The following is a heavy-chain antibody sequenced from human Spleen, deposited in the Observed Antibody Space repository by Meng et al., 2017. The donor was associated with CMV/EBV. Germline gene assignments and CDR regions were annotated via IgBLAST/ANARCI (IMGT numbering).Heavy chain of an antibody. CDR1: GFTFSNYA. CDR3: GMGWTFDY. CDR2: ASGSGGFT. D-gene: IGHD6-19*01. Sequence: EVQLLESGGGLVQPGGSLTLSCAASGFTFSNYAMSWVRQAPGKGLEWVSGASGSGGFTYYADSVKGRFTISRDNSKSTLYLEMTTLRADDTAVYYCGMGWTFDYWGQGSLVTVSS. V-gene: IGHV3-23*01. J-gene: IGHJ4*02.